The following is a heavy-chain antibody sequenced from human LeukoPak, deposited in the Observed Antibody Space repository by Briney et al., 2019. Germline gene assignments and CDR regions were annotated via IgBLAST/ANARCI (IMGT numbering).Heavy chain of an antibody. Sequence: SETLSLTCTVSGGSISSSSYYWGWIRQPPGKGLEWIGSIYYSGSTYYNPSLKSRVTISVDTSKNQFSLNLSFVTAADTAAYYCARLYYDSSGYYQICYFDYWGQGTLVTVSS. V-gene: IGHV4-39*01. CDR3: ARLYYDSSGYYQICYFDY. J-gene: IGHJ4*02. D-gene: IGHD3-22*01. CDR2: IYYSGST. CDR1: GGSISSSSYY.